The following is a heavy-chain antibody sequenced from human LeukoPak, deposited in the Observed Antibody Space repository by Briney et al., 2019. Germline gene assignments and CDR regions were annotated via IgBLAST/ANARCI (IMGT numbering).Heavy chain of an antibody. CDR2: IYSGGST. J-gene: IGHJ6*03. CDR3: ARAPTVTTGYYYYYYMDV. D-gene: IGHD4-11*01. V-gene: IGHV3-53*01. CDR1: GFTVSSNY. Sequence: PGGSLRLSCAASGFTVSSNYMSWVRQAPGKGLEWVSVIYSGGSTYYADSVKGRFTISRDNSKNTLYLQMNSLRAEDTAVYYCARAPTVTTGYYYYYYMDVWGKGTTVTVSS.